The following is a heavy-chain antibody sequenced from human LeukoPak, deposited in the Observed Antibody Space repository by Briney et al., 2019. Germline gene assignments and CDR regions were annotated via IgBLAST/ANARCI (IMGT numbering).Heavy chain of an antibody. V-gene: IGHV4-31*03. CDR3: ARVRLLDYVDY. CDR2: IYYSGST. CDR1: GGSISSGGYY. J-gene: IGHJ4*02. Sequence: SQTLSLTCTVSGGSISSGGYYWSWIRQHPGKGLEWIGYIYYSGSTYYNPPLKSRVTISVDTSKNQFSLKLSSVTAADTAVYYCARVRLLDYVDYWGQGTLVTVSS.